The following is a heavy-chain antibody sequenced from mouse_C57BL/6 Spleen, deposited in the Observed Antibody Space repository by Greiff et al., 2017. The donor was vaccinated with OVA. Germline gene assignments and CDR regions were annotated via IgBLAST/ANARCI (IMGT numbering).Heavy chain of an antibody. J-gene: IGHJ4*01. CDR2: IYPGSGST. V-gene: IGHV1-55*01. Sequence: QVQLQQPGAELVKPGASVKMSCKASGYTFTSYWITWVKQRPGQGLEWIGDIYPGSGSTNYNEKFKSKATLTVDTYSSTAYMQLSRLTSEDSAVDYCARRFITTVVGYYYAMDYWGQGTSVTVSS. CDR1: GYTFTSYW. D-gene: IGHD1-1*01. CDR3: ARRFITTVVGYYYAMDY.